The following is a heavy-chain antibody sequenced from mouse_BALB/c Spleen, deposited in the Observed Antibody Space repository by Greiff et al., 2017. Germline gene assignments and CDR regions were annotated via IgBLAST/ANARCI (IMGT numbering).Heavy chain of an antibody. J-gene: IGHJ2*01. V-gene: IGHV1-69*02. CDR2: IYPSDSYT. CDR1: GYTFTSYW. CDR3: ARFMITYYFDY. Sequence: VQLQQPGAELVRPGASVKLSCKASGYTFTSYWINWVKQRPGQGLEWIGNIYPSDSYTNYNQKFKDKATLTADKSSSTAYMQLSSLTSEDSAVYYCARFMITYYFDYWGQGTTLTVSS. D-gene: IGHD2-4*01.